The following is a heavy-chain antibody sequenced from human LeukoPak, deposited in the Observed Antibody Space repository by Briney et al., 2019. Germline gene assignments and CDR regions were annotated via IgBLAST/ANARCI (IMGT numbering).Heavy chain of an antibody. V-gene: IGHV3-74*01. D-gene: IGHD5-18*01. Sequence: GGSLRLSCAASGFSFSNYWMHWVRQAPGKGLAWVPRINSDGSSTTYADSVKGRFTISRDNVKNTLYLQMNSLRVEDTAVYYCARGGTYSYSYLHYWGQGTLVTVSS. CDR2: INSDGSST. CDR3: ARGGTYSYSYLHY. CDR1: GFSFSNYW. J-gene: IGHJ4*02.